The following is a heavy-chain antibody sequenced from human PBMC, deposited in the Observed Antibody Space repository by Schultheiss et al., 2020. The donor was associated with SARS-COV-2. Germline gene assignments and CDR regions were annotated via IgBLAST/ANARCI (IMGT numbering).Heavy chain of an antibody. CDR1: GGSVSSGSYY. CDR2: IYHSGRT. J-gene: IGHJ4*02. D-gene: IGHD3-16*01. CDR3: ARGGSHIDY. Sequence: SQTLSLTCTVSGGSVSSGSYYWSWIRQPPGKGLEWIGEIYHSGRTNYNPSLKSRVTISVDTSKNQFPLKLSSVTAADTAVYYCARGGSHIDYWGQGTLVTVSS. V-gene: IGHV4-61*01.